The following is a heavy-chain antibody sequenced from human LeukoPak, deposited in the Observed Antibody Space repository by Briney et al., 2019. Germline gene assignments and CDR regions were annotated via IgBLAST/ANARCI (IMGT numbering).Heavy chain of an antibody. CDR3: AREGNAFDI. CDR2: IWYDGSNK. CDR1: GFTFSSYG. J-gene: IGHJ3*02. V-gene: IGHV3-33*01. Sequence: GGSLRLSCAASGFTFSSYGMHWVRQAPDKGLEWVAVIWYDGSNKFYADSVKGRFTISRDNSKNTLYLQMNSLRAEDTAVYYCAREGNAFDIWGQGTMVTVSS.